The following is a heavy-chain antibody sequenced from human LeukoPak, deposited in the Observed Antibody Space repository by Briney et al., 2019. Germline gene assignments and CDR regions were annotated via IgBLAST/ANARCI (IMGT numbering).Heavy chain of an antibody. V-gene: IGHV4-38-2*02. J-gene: IGHJ4*02. CDR1: GYSISSGYY. CDR2: IYHSGST. D-gene: IGHD3-22*01. CDR3: ARETFYDSSGGLDY. Sequence: SETLSLTCAVSGYSISSGYYWGWIRQPPGKGLEWIGSIYHSGSTYYNPSLKSRVTISVDTSKNQFSLKLSSVTAADTAVYYCARETFYDSSGGLDYWGQGALVTVSS.